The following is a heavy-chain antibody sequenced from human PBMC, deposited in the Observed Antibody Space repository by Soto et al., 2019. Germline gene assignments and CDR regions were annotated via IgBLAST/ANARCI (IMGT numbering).Heavy chain of an antibody. CDR2: IYPGDSDT. J-gene: IGHJ6*02. Sequence: GESLKISCKGSGYTFTNYWIGWVRQMPGKGPGWMGIIYPGDSDTKYNPSFQGQVTISADKSITTTYLQWSSLKASDTAIYYCAASIFYYGMDVWGQGATVTVSS. V-gene: IGHV5-51*01. CDR1: GYTFTNYW. CDR3: AASIFYYGMDV.